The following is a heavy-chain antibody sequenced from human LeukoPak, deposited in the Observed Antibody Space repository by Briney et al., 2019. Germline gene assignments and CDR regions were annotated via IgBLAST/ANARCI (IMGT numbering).Heavy chain of an antibody. Sequence: ASVKVWCTASGYTFTRYYMHWVRQGPGPGLEWMGIINSSGGSTNYAQKFQGRITMTRDIATSTVYMELTSLRSEDTAVYYWARMWGIHVDYDSSGHPNYYFDYWGQGTLVTVSS. D-gene: IGHD3-22*01. CDR1: GYTFTRYY. V-gene: IGHV1-46*01. J-gene: IGHJ4*02. CDR3: ARMWGIHVDYDSSGHPNYYFDY. CDR2: INSSGGST.